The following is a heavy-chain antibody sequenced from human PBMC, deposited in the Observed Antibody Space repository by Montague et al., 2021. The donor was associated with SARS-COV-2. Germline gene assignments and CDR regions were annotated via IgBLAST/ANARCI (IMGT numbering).Heavy chain of an antibody. CDR2: ISRSSSYI. Sequence: SLRLSCAASGLTFSSYSMNWVRQAPGKGLEWVSSISRSSSYIYYADSAKGRFTISRDNAKNSLYLQMNSLRAEDTAVYFCATSYGSVVSYYYYGMDVWGQGTTVTVSS. D-gene: IGHD5-18*01. CDR1: GLTFSSYS. CDR3: ATSYGSVVSYYYYGMDV. V-gene: IGHV3-21*01. J-gene: IGHJ6*02.